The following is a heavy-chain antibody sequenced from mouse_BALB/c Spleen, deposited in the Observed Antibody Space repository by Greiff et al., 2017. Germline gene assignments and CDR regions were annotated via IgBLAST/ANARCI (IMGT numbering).Heavy chain of an antibody. D-gene: IGHD2-3*01. V-gene: IGHV1-15*01. CDR1: GYTFTDYE. CDR3: TIYDGHY. Sequence: QVQLKQSGAELVRPGASVTLSCKASGYTFTDYEMHWVKQTPVHGLEWIGAIDPETGGTAYNQKFKGKATLTADKSSSTAYMELRSLTSEDSAVYYCTIYDGHYWGQGTTLTVSS. CDR2: IDPETGGT. J-gene: IGHJ2*01.